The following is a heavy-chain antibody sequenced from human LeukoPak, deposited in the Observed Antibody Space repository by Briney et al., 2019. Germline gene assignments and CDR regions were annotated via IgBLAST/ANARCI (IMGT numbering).Heavy chain of an antibody. J-gene: IGHJ4*02. CDR3: ARARYYYDSSGYLDY. Sequence: SETLSLTCAVYGGSFSGYYWSWIRQPPGKGLEWIGEINHSGSTNYNPSLKSRVTISVDTSKNQFSLKLSSVTAADTAVYYCARARYYYDSSGYLDYWGQGTLVSVSS. CDR2: INHSGST. CDR1: GGSFSGYY. D-gene: IGHD3-22*01. V-gene: IGHV4-34*01.